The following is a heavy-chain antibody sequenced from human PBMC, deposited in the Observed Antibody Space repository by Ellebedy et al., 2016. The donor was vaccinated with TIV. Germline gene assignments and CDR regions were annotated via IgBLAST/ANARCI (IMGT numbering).Heavy chain of an antibody. J-gene: IGHJ5*02. CDR3: SVWFDP. V-gene: IGHV3-15*07. CDR1: GFTVSNAW. Sequence: GGSLRLXXGASGFTVSNAWMNWVRQAPGKGLEWVGRIKSKTDGGTTDYAAPVKGRFTILRDDSKNTLYLQMNSLKTEDTAVYYCSVWFDPWGQGTLVTVSS. CDR2: IKSKTDGGTT.